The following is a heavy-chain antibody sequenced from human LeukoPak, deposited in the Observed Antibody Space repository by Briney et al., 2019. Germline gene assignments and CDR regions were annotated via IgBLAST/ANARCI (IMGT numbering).Heavy chain of an antibody. CDR1: GFTFSSYW. D-gene: IGHD6-13*01. CDR2: INSDGSST. CDR3: ARDLEAAGLDY. Sequence: GGFLRLSCAAPGFTFSSYWMHWVRQAPGKGLVWVSRINSDGSSTSYADSVKGRFTISRDNAKNTLYLQMNSLRAEDTAVYYCARDLEAAGLDYWGQGTLVTVSS. V-gene: IGHV3-74*01. J-gene: IGHJ4*02.